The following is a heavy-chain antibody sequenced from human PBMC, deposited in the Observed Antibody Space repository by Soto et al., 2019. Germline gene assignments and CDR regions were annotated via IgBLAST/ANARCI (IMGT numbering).Heavy chain of an antibody. Sequence: QLQLQESGPGLVKPSETLSLKSTVSGVSISDTSYYWGWIRQPPGKGLEWIGTIYFNGNTFYNPSLKTRLTISVDTSSNQFSLRLTSVTAADTAVYYCARQGSYWGHGTLVAVSS. CDR3: ARQGSY. V-gene: IGHV4-39*01. J-gene: IGHJ4*01. CDR2: IYFNGNT. CDR1: GVSISDTSYY.